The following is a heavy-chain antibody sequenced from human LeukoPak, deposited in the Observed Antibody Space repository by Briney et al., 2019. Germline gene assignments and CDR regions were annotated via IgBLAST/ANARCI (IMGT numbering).Heavy chain of an antibody. V-gene: IGHV3-7*01. Sequence: GGSLRLSCAASGFTFSSYWMSWVRQAPGKGLEWVANIKQDGSEKYYVDSVKGRFTISRDNAKNSLYLQMNSLRAEDTAVYYCARPPYSSSPTYYYYHYYMDVWGKGTTVTVSS. J-gene: IGHJ6*03. D-gene: IGHD6-6*01. CDR1: GFTFSSYW. CDR3: ARPPYSSSPTYYYYHYYMDV. CDR2: IKQDGSEK.